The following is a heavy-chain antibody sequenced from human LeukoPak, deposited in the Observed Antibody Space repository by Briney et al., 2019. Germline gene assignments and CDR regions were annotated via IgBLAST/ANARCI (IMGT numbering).Heavy chain of an antibody. CDR3: ARAPSEIGGYYPEYFRH. Sequence: PGGSLRLSCAASGFTFSSYWMHWVRQAPGKGLVWVSRITGDGNTNYADSVKGRFTISRDNAKNTVSLQMNSLRAEDTGVYYCARAPSEIGGYYPEYFRHWGQGTLVTVSS. CDR1: GFTFSSYW. J-gene: IGHJ1*01. V-gene: IGHV3-74*01. D-gene: IGHD3-22*01. CDR2: ITGDGNT.